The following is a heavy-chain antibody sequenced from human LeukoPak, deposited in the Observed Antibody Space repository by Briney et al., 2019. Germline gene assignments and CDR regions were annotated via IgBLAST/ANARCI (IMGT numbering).Heavy chain of an antibody. V-gene: IGHV4-61*02. CDR3: ARHSSSWYRLQFDY. CDR1: GGSISSGSYY. J-gene: IGHJ4*02. CDR2: IYTSGST. Sequence: SETLSLTCTVSGGSISSGSYYWSWIRQPAGKGLEWIGRIYTSGSTNYNPSLKSRVTISVDTSKNQFSLKLSSVTAADTAVYYCARHSSSWYRLQFDYWGQGTLVTVSS. D-gene: IGHD6-13*01.